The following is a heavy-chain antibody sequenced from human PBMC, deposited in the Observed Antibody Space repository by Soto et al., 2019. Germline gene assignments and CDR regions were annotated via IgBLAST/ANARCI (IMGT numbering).Heavy chain of an antibody. V-gene: IGHV4-59*01. Sequence: SEPLSLTSTVSGGYISSYYWSWIRQPPGKGLEWIGYIYYSGSTNYNPSLKSRVTISVDTSKNQFSLKLSSVTAADTAGYYCGRVFDEDFDYWGQGTLVTVSS. CDR2: IYYSGST. CDR3: GRVFDEDFDY. D-gene: IGHD2-15*01. CDR1: GGYISSYY. J-gene: IGHJ4*02.